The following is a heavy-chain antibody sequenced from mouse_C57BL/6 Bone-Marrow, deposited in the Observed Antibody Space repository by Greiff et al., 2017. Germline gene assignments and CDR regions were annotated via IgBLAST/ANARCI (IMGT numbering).Heavy chain of an antibody. CDR3: AIEVDYYGSSAWRFAY. D-gene: IGHD1-1*01. J-gene: IGHJ3*01. V-gene: IGHV1-62-2*01. Sequence: VQLQQSGAELVKPGASVKLSCKASGYTFTEYTIHWVKQRSGQGLEWIGWFYPGSGSIKYNEKFKDKATLTVDTSSSTAYMQLSSLTSEDSAVYYCAIEVDYYGSSAWRFAYWGQGTLVTVSA. CDR1: GYTFTEYT. CDR2: FYPGSGSI.